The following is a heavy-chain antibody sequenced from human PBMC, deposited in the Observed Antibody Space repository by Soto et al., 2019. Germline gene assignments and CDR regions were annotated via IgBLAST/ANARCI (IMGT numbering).Heavy chain of an antibody. V-gene: IGHV4-31*03. D-gene: IGHD4-17*01. CDR2: IYYTGST. CDR1: GGSISSGCYY. CDR3: ARAWATVTTGEGAFDI. Sequence: QVQLQESGPGLVKPSQTLSLTCTVSGGSISSGCYYWIWIRQHPGKGLEWIGYIYYTGSTYYNPSLKRRVTISVDTSKNQFSLKLSSVTAADTAVYYCARAWATVTTGEGAFDIWGQGTMFTVSS. J-gene: IGHJ3*02.